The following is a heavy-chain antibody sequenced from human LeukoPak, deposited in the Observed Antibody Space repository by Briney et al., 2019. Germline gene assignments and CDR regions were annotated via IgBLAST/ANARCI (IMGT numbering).Heavy chain of an antibody. CDR1: GGSISSDGYS. CDR2: IYLSGTT. V-gene: IGHV4-30-2*01. Sequence: SQTLSLTCAVSGGSISSDGYSWSWIRQPPGKGLEWIGYIYLSGTTHSNPSVKSRVTISIDKSKNQFFLNLSSVTAADTAVYYCAGLVGRYSSGLYYYYFDYWGQGTLVTVSS. CDR3: AGLVGRYSSGLYYYYFDY. J-gene: IGHJ4*02. D-gene: IGHD3-22*01.